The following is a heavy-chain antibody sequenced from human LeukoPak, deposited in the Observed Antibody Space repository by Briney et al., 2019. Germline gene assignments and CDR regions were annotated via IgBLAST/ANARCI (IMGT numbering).Heavy chain of an antibody. V-gene: IGHV4-39*01. CDR3: ARQGLRYCSSTSCLPGYYYYYYMDV. CDR1: GGSISSGSYY. Sequence: SQTLSLTCTVSGGSISSGSYYWSRIRQPPGKGLEWIGEINHSGSTNYNPSLKSRVTISVDTSKNQFSLKLSSVTAADTAVYCCARQGLRYCSSTSCLPGYYYYYYMDVWGKGTTVTVSS. CDR2: INHSGST. J-gene: IGHJ6*03. D-gene: IGHD2-2*01.